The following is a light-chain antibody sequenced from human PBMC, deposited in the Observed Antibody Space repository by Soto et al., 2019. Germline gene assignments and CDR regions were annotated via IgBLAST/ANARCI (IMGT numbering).Light chain of an antibody. CDR3: QVWDSSSDHYV. Sequence: SYELTQPPSVSVAPGKTARITCGGNNIGSKSVHWYQQKPGQAPVLVIYYDSDRPSGIPERFSGSNSGNTATLTISRVEAGDEADYYCQVWDSSSDHYVFVTGTKVTV. V-gene: IGLV3-21*04. J-gene: IGLJ1*01. CDR2: YDS. CDR1: NIGSKS.